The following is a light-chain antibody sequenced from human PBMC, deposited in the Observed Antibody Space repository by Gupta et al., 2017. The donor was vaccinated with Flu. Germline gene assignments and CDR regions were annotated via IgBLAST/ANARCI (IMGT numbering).Light chain of an antibody. J-gene: IGKJ1*01. CDR1: QSIRFW. CDR3: QQFDSFSWT. Sequence: DIRMTQSPSTLSASVGDRVTITCRASQSIRFWLAWYQQKPGKAPKLLIYKASILESGVPSRFRGSGSGTXFTLTIXGLQPDDFATYYCQQFDSFSWTFGXGTKVEVK. V-gene: IGKV1-5*03. CDR2: KAS.